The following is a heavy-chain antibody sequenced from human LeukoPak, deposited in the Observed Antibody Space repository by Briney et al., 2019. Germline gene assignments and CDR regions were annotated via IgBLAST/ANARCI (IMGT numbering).Heavy chain of an antibody. J-gene: IGHJ5*02. V-gene: IGHV4-31*03. D-gene: IGHD6-13*01. CDR2: IYYSGST. Sequence: SETLSLTCTVSGGSISSGGYYWSWIRQHPGKGLEWIGDIYYSGSTYYNPSLKSRVTISVDTSKNQFSLKLSSVTAADTAVYYCARVNSYWYSSSWGGPNWFDPWGQGTLVTVSS. CDR3: ARVNSYWYSSSWGGPNWFDP. CDR1: GGSISSGGYY.